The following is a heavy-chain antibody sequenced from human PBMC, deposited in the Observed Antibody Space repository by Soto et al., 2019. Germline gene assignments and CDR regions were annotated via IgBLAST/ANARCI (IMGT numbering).Heavy chain of an antibody. V-gene: IGHV1-69*02. J-gene: IGHJ6*03. D-gene: IGHD2-2*02. Sequence: SVKVSCKASGGTFSSYTISWVRQAPGQGLEWMGRIIPILGIANYAQKFQGRVTITADKSTSTAYMELSSLRSEDTAVYYCARGISCSSTSCYNPNYYYYYMDVWGKGTTVTVSS. CDR2: IIPILGIA. CDR3: ARGISCSSTSCYNPNYYYYYMDV. CDR1: GGTFSSYT.